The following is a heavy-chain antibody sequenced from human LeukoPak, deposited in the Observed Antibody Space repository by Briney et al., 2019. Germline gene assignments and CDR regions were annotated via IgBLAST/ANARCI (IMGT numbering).Heavy chain of an antibody. CDR1: GGSISSSSYY. CDR3: ARLAAPNNWFDP. CDR2: IYHSGST. Sequence: SETLSLTCTVSGGSISSSSYYWGWIRQPPGKGLEWIGSIYHSGSTYYNPSLKSRVTISVDTSKNQFSLKLSSVTAADTAVYYCARLAAPNNWFDPWGQGTLVTVSS. V-gene: IGHV4-39*01. D-gene: IGHD6-25*01. J-gene: IGHJ5*02.